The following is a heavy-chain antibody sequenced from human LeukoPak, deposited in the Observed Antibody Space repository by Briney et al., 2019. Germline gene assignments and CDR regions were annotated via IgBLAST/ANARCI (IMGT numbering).Heavy chain of an antibody. J-gene: IGHJ4*02. V-gene: IGHV3-30*18. CDR3: AKGFQYSGYDYSDY. D-gene: IGHD5-12*01. CDR1: GFTFSNYG. CDR2: ILYDGSNK. Sequence: AGSLRLSCAASGFTFSNYGIHWVRQAPGKGLEWVAVILYDGSNKYYADSVKGRFTISRDNSKNTVYLQMNGLRGEDTAVYYCAKGFQYSGYDYSDYWGQGTLVTVSS.